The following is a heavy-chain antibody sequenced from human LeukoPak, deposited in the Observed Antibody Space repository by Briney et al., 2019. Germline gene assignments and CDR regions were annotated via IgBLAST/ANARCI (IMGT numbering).Heavy chain of an antibody. Sequence: PSETLSLTCTVSGGSISSGGYYWSWIRQHPGKGLEWIGYIYYSGSTYYNPSLKSRVTISVDTSKNQFSLKLSPVTAADTAVYYCARQGFNSSGWYRYYYYGMDVWGQGTTVTVSS. CDR3: ARQGFNSSGWYRYYYYGMDV. J-gene: IGHJ6*02. CDR1: GGSISSGGYY. CDR2: IYYSGST. V-gene: IGHV4-31*03. D-gene: IGHD6-19*01.